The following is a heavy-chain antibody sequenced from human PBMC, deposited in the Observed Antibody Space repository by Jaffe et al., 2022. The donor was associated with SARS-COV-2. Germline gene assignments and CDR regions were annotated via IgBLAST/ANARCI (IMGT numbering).Heavy chain of an antibody. Sequence: QVQLQESGPGLVKPSQTLSLTCTVSGGSISSGSYYWSWIRQPAGKGLEWIGRIYTSGSTNYNPSLKSRVTISVDTSKNQFSLKLSSVTAADTAVYYCARDFPFSSSWYGPGDDYYYGMDVWGQGTTVTVSS. J-gene: IGHJ6*02. V-gene: IGHV4-61*02. CDR1: GGSISSGSYY. CDR2: IYTSGST. D-gene: IGHD6-13*01. CDR3: ARDFPFSSSWYGPGDDYYYGMDV.